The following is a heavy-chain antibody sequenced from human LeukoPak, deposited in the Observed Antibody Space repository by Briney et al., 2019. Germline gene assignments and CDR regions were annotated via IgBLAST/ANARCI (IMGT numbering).Heavy chain of an antibody. CDR3: ARAPPITLVRAAQRGAYTRLDP. J-gene: IGHJ5*02. CDR1: GGSISSYY. D-gene: IGHD3-10*01. V-gene: IGHV4-59*01. Sequence: SETLSLTCTVSGGSISSYYWSWIRQPPGKGLEWIGDIYYSGSTNYNPSLKSRVTISVDTSKDQFSLKLSSVTAADTAVYYCARAPPITLVRAAQRGAYTRLDPWGQGSLVTASS. CDR2: IYYSGST.